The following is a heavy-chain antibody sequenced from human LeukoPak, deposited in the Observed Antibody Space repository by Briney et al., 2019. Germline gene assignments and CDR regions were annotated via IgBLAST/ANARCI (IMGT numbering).Heavy chain of an antibody. D-gene: IGHD1-26*01. CDR3: ARDQFGGSYYFDY. CDR2: INHSGST. CDR1: GGSFSGYY. Sequence: SETLSLTCTVYGGSFSGYYWSWIRQPPGKGLEWIGEINHSGSTNYNPSLKSRVTISVDTSKNQFSLTLSSVTAADTAVYYCARDQFGGSYYFDYWGQGTLVTVSS. V-gene: IGHV4-34*01. J-gene: IGHJ4*02.